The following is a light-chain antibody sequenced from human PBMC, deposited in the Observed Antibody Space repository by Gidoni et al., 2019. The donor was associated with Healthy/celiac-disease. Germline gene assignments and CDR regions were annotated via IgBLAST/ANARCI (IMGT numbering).Light chain of an antibody. CDR1: SRDIGGYNY. V-gene: IGLV2-8*01. CDR2: EVS. Sequence: QSALTQPPSAAGSPGQSVTISCTGTSRDIGGYNYVSWYQQHPGKAHKLMIYEVSKRPTGVPDRFSGSKSGNTASLTVSGLQAEDEADYYCSSYAGSNVVFGGGTKLTVL. J-gene: IGLJ2*01. CDR3: SSYAGSNVV.